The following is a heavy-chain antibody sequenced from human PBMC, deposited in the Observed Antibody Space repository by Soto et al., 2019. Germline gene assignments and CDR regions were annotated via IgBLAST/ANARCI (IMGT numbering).Heavy chain of an antibody. D-gene: IGHD3-3*01. J-gene: IGHJ4*02. Sequence: QVQLVQSGAEVKKAGASVKISCKASGYTFTNSYVVWVRQAPGQGLEWMGIVNPSDGSTSYAQKFQCRVTMTRDTSTSTVHIELSSLRSEDTAIFFCARVYGTYNDFMIGLWGGHFDYWCQGTQVTVSS. CDR3: ARVYGTYNDFMIGLWGGHFDY. CDR1: GYTFTNSY. V-gene: IGHV1-46*03. CDR2: VNPSDGST.